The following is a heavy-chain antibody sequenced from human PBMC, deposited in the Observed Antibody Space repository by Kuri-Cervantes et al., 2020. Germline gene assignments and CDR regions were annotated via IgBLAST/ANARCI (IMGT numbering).Heavy chain of an antibody. CDR3: AREDYAGITIFGVVIHMDV. Sequence: GESLKISCVASGFTFSTYAMSWVRQAPGKGLEWVSAIRGGSGSTFYADSAKGRFTISRDNSKNSLYLQMNSLRAEDTAVYYCAREDYAGITIFGVVIHMDVWGKGTTVTVSS. V-gene: IGHV3-23*01. CDR2: IRGGSGST. D-gene: IGHD3-3*01. J-gene: IGHJ6*03. CDR1: GFTFSTYA.